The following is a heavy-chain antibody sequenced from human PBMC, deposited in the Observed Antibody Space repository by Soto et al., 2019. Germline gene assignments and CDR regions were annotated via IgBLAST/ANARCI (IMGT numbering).Heavy chain of an antibody. Sequence: SETLSLTCTVSGASISGFYWSWIRKSAGKGLKWIGRIYATGTTDYNPSLKSRVMMSVDTSKKQFSLKLRSVTAADTAVYYCVRDGTKTLRDWFDPWGQGISVTVSS. CDR2: IYATGTT. CDR3: VRDGTKTLRDWFDP. CDR1: GASISGFY. J-gene: IGHJ5*02. D-gene: IGHD1-1*01. V-gene: IGHV4-4*07.